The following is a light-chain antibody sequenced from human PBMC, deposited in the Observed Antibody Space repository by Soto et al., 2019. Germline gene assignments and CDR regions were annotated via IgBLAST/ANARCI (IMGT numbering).Light chain of an antibody. CDR1: QDIRNF. V-gene: IGKV1-27*01. J-gene: IGKJ3*01. Sequence: DIQMTQSPTSLSASVGDRVTITCRASQDIRNFVAWYKQKPGKAPKLLIYAASTLQSGVPSRFSGSGSGTDFTLTINSLQPDDVATYSCQKYSSVPVFGPGTKVDIK. CDR3: QKYSSVPV. CDR2: AAS.